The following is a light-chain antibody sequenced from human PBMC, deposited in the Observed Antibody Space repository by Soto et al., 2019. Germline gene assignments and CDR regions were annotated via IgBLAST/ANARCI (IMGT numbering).Light chain of an antibody. CDR3: AACDDSLSGLYV. CDR2: RNN. Sequence: QCVLTQPPSACGTPGQRVTISCSRGTSSIGRNYVYWYQQLPGTAPKLVIYRNNQRPSGVPDRFSGSKSGTSASLAIRGLRSEDEADYYCAACDDSLSGLYVFGTGTKVTV. V-gene: IGLV1-47*01. J-gene: IGLJ1*01. CDR1: TSSIGRNY.